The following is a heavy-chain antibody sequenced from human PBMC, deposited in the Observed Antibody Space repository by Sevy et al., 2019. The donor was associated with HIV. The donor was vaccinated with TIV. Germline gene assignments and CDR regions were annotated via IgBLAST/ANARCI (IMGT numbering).Heavy chain of an antibody. D-gene: IGHD1-26*01. J-gene: IGHJ6*02. V-gene: IGHV1-18*01. Sequence: ASVKVSRKASGYTFTSYGISWVRQAPGQGLEWMGWISAYNGNTNYAQKLQGRVTMTTDTSTSTAYMELRSLRSDDTAVYYCARLPGVGATAPYYYYYGMDVWGQGTTVTVSS. CDR2: ISAYNGNT. CDR3: ARLPGVGATAPYYYYYGMDV. CDR1: GYTFTSYG.